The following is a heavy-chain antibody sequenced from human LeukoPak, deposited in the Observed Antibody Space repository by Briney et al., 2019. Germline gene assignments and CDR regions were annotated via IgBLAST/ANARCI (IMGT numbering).Heavy chain of an antibody. D-gene: IGHD1-26*01. CDR3: ARSGYSGRYPAYIDY. CDR2: VSYDESNK. J-gene: IGHJ4*02. Sequence: GSLRLSGAASGFTFSSYAMHWVRQAPGKGLEWVAVVSYDESNKYYADSVKGRFTISRDNSKNTLYLQMNSLRAEDTTVYYCARSGYSGRYPAYIDYWGQGTLVTVSS. V-gene: IGHV3-30-3*01. CDR1: GFTFSSYA.